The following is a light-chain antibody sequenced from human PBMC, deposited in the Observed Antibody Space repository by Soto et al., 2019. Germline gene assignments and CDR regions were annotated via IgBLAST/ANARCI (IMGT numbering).Light chain of an antibody. V-gene: IGKV3-20*01. CDR1: QSVSNNY. Sequence: EIVLTQSPDTLSLSPGERATLSCRASQSVSNNYLAWYQHKPGQAPRLLIYGASSRATGIPDRFSGSGSGTDITLTISRLEPEDFAVYYCQQSGDTPTFGQGTKVDIK. CDR3: QQSGDTPT. J-gene: IGKJ1*01. CDR2: GAS.